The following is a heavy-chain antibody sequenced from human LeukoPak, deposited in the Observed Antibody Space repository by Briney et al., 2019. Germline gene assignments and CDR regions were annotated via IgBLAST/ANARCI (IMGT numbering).Heavy chain of an antibody. CDR2: IYENGGTT. D-gene: IGHD7-27*01. V-gene: IGHV3-23*01. J-gene: IGHJ4*02. Sequence: PGGSLRLSCVGSGFTFRSHAMSWVRQAPEKGLEFVSGIYENGGTTYYADSVKGRFSISRDNSKNTLYLQMDSLRGEDTAVYYCATDLNWGAYWGQGTLVTVSA. CDR1: GFTFRSHA. CDR3: ATDLNWGAY.